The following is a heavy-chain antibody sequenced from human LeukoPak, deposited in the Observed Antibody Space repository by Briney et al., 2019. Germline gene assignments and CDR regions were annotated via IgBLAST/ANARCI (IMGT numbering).Heavy chain of an antibody. CDR3: ARDTYRFFDL. V-gene: IGHV3-7*01. J-gene: IGHJ2*01. Sequence: PGGSLRLSCTASGFTFNTYWMGWVRQAPGKGLEWVADIKEDGSDKYSVDSVKGRFTISRDNTKNSLYLHMDSLRAEDTAVYYCARDTYRFFDLWGRGTLVTVSS. CDR1: GFTFNTYW. CDR2: IKEDGSDK.